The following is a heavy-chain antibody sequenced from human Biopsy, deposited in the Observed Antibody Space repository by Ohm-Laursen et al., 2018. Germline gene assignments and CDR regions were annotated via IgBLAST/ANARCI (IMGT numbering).Heavy chain of an antibody. D-gene: IGHD3-3*01. V-gene: IGHV3-11*04. CDR3: AKEEPPQGYDFWSGHYYYFDY. Sequence: SLRLSCAASGFPFSDYYMRWIRQAPGKGLDWASYISDGGTTIYYADSVKGRFTISRDNAKKSLYLQMNSLKADDTAVYYCAKEEPPQGYDFWSGHYYYFDYWGQGTLVTVSS. CDR2: ISDGGTTI. J-gene: IGHJ4*02. CDR1: GFPFSDYY.